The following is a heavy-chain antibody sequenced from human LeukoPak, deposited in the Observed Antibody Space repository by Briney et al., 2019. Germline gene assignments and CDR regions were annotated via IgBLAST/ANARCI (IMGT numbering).Heavy chain of an antibody. D-gene: IGHD3-22*01. CDR1: GGSISSSSYY. Sequence: PSETLSLTCTVSGGSISSSSYYWGRIRQPPGKGLEWIGSIYYSGSTYYNPSLKSRVTISVDTSKNQFSLKLSSVTAADTAVYYCAGLESSGYWGIFDYWGQGTLVTVSS. CDR2: IYYSGST. J-gene: IGHJ4*02. V-gene: IGHV4-39*01. CDR3: AGLESSGYWGIFDY.